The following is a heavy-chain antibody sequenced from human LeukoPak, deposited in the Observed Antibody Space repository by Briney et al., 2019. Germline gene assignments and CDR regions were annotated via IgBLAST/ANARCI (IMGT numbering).Heavy chain of an antibody. J-gene: IGHJ6*02. CDR2: ISGGGGSA. CDR1: GFTFTNYA. V-gene: IGHV3-23*01. D-gene: IGHD2-2*01. CDR3: AKRPGDCSTLTCPPINYDYYGMDV. Sequence: GGSLRLSCAASGFTFTNYAMTWVRQAPGKGLEWVSAISGGGGSAYYADSVKGRFTISRDNSKNTLYLQMNSLRAEDTAVYYCAKRPGDCSTLTCPPINYDYYGMDVWGQGTTVTVSS.